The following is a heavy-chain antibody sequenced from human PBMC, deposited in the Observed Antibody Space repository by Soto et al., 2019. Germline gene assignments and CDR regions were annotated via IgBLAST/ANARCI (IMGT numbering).Heavy chain of an antibody. J-gene: IGHJ6*02. V-gene: IGHV3-73*01. CDR3: TRHRLDIAARHYYGMDV. CDR1: GFTFSGSA. D-gene: IGHD6-6*01. Sequence: EVQLVESGGGLVQPGGSLKLSCAASGFTFSGSAMHWVRQASGKGLEWVGRIRSKANSYATAYAASVKGRFTISRDDSXNXXYLQMNSLKTEDTAVYYCTRHRLDIAARHYYGMDVWGQGTTVTVSS. CDR2: IRSKANSYAT.